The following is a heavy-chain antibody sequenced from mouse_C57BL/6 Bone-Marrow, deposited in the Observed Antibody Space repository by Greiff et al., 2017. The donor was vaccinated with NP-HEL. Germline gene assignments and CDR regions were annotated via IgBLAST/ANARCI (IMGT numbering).Heavy chain of an antibody. CDR1: GFNIKDDF. CDR3: TFYGSSLFDY. CDR2: IDPENGDT. V-gene: IGHV14-4*01. J-gene: IGHJ2*01. D-gene: IGHD1-1*01. Sequence: EVQLQQSGAELVRPGASVKLSCTASGFNIKDDFMHWVKQRPEQGLEWIGWIDPENGDTEYASKFQGKATITADTSSTTAYLQLSSLTSEDTAVYYCTFYGSSLFDYWGQGTTLTVSS.